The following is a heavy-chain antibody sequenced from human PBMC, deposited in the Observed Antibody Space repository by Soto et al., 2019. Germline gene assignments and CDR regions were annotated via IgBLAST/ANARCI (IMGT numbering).Heavy chain of an antibody. Sequence: EVQLVESGGGLVQPGGSLRLSCAASGFTFSSYSMNWVRQAPGKGLEWVSYISSSSSTIHYADSVKGRFTISRDNAKNSLYLQMNSLRDEDTAVYYCARENYGDYLNWFDPWGQGTLVTVSS. CDR2: ISSSSSTI. D-gene: IGHD4-17*01. CDR3: ARENYGDYLNWFDP. CDR1: GFTFSSYS. J-gene: IGHJ5*02. V-gene: IGHV3-48*02.